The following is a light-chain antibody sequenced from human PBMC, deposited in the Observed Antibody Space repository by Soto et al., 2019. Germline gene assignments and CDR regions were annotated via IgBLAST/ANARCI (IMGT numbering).Light chain of an antibody. J-gene: IGKJ1*01. CDR1: QSISSY. CDR3: QQTYSTPQT. CDR2: GAS. V-gene: IGKV1-39*01. Sequence: DIPMTQTPPSPSASVGDRVTITCRTSQSISSYLNWYQQKPGKAPKLLIYGASSLQSGVPSRFSGSGSGTDFTLTISSLQPEDFATYYCQQTYSTPQTFGQGTKVDIK.